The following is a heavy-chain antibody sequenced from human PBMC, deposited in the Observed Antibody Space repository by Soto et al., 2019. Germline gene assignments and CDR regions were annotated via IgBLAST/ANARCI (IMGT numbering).Heavy chain of an antibody. J-gene: IGHJ3*02. V-gene: IGHV1-18*01. CDR1: GYTFTSYG. Sequence: QVQLVQSGAEVKKPGASVKVSCKASGYTFTSYGISWVRQAPGQGLEWMGWINAYNGNTNYAQKLQGRVTITTDTTTSKAYMELRSLISDDTAVYYCARCWVRGPYGDAFDIWGRGTMVTVSS. CDR2: INAYNGNT. D-gene: IGHD3-10*01. CDR3: ARCWVRGPYGDAFDI.